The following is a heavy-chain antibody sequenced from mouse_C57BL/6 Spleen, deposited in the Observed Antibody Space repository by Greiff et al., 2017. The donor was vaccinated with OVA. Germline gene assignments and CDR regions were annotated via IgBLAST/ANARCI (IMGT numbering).Heavy chain of an antibody. D-gene: IGHD1-2*01. CDR2: ISSGSSTI. Sequence: DVMLVESGGGLVKPGGSLKLSCAASGFTFSDYGMHWVRQAPEKGLEWVAYISSGSSTIYYADTVKGRFTISRDNAKNTLFLQMTSLRSEDTAMYYCARVTTAYLYFDVWGTGTTVTVSS. V-gene: IGHV5-17*01. CDR3: ARVTTAYLYFDV. CDR1: GFTFSDYG. J-gene: IGHJ1*03.